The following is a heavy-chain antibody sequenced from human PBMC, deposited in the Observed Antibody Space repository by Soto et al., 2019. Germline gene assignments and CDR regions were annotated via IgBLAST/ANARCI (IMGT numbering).Heavy chain of an antibody. D-gene: IGHD6-19*01. CDR1: GDSVSSNSAA. J-gene: IGHJ6*02. V-gene: IGHV6-1*01. CDR3: ASGYINSSGGYVLNYYASYGMDA. CDR2: TYYRSKWYN. Sequence: WKTLSLSSAISGDSVSSNSAAWNWIRQSPSRGLEWLGRTYYRSKWYNDYAVSVKSRITINPDTSKNQFSLQLNSVTPEDTAVYYCASGYINSSGGYVLNYYASYGMDACGQNAALTISS.